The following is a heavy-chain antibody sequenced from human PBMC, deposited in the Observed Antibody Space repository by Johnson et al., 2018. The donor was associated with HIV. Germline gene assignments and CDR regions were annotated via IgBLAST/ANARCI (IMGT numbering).Heavy chain of an antibody. D-gene: IGHD6-25*01. J-gene: IGHJ3*02. Sequence: QMQLVESGGGLVQPGGSLRLSCAASGFTFSSYGMHWVRQAPGKGLEWVAVISYDGSNQYYADSVKGRFTISRDNSKNTLYLQMNSLRAEDTAVYYCARATDQRLDAFDIWGQGTMVTVSS. CDR3: ARATDQRLDAFDI. CDR1: GFTFSSYG. CDR2: ISYDGSNQ. V-gene: IGHV3-30*03.